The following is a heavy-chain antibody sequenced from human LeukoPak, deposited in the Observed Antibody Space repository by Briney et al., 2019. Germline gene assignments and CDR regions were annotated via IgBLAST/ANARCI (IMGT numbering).Heavy chain of an antibody. Sequence: GGSLRLSCSASGFTFDNYAMRWVRQAPGKGLQWVSAITSSGTATDYADSVRARFTMSRDNSRNTLYRQMSSLRADDTALYYCAISPPGRSVGWFDSWGQGTLVTVSS. J-gene: IGHJ5*01. CDR1: GFTFDNYA. D-gene: IGHD6-19*01. CDR3: AISPPGRSVGWFDS. V-gene: IGHV3-23*01. CDR2: ITSSGTAT.